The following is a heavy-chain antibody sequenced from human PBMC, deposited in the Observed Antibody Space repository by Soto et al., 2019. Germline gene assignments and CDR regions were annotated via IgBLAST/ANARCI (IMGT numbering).Heavy chain of an antibody. J-gene: IGHJ2*01. CDR1: GFTFSSYD. Sequence: PGGSLRLSCAASGFTFSSYDMHWVRQATGKGLEWVSAIGTAGDTYYPGSVKGRFTISRENAKNSLYLQMNSLRAGDTAVYYCARVSSSSSWDYWYFDLWGRGTLVTVSS. D-gene: IGHD6-13*01. CDR3: ARVSSSSSWDYWYFDL. V-gene: IGHV3-13*01. CDR2: IGTAGDT.